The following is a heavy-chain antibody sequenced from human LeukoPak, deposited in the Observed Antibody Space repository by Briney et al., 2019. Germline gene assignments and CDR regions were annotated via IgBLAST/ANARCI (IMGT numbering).Heavy chain of an antibody. D-gene: IGHD3-9*01. V-gene: IGHV4-4*07. CDR2: IYTSGST. CDR3: ARGAYYDILTGYLYFDY. J-gene: IGHJ4*02. CDR1: GGSISSYY. Sequence: PSETLSLTCTVSGGSISSYYWSWIRQPAGKGLEWIGRIYTSGSTNYNPSLKSRVTMSVDTSKNQFSLKLSSVTAADTAVYYCARGAYYDILTGYLYFDYWGQGILVTVSS.